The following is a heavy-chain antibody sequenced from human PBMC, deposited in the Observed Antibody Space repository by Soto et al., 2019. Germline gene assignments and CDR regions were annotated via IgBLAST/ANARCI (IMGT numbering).Heavy chain of an antibody. D-gene: IGHD3-3*01. CDR2: FIPVYRTL. J-gene: IGHJ4*02. CDR1: GGSFGNSA. CDR3: ATGVIWIGYFTVDS. V-gene: IGHV1-69*01. Sequence: QVQLVQSGAEVKKPGSSVKVSCKASGGSFGNSAINWVRQTPGQGLEWLGGFIPVYRTLNYAQKFQGRVTITADESTCTAYMTLSSLASDDTAVYYCATGVIWIGYFTVDSWGQGTRVNVSS.